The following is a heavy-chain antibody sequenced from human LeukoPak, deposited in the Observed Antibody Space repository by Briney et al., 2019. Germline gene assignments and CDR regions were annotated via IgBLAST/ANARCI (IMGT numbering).Heavy chain of an antibody. D-gene: IGHD1-26*01. CDR1: GGTFSSYA. V-gene: IGHV1-69*05. Sequence: SVKVSCKASGGTFSSYAISWVRQAPGQGLEWMGRIIPIFGIANYAQKFQGRVTITTDESTSTAYMELSSLRSEDTAVYYCARAKYSGRQSWGQGTLVTVSS. CDR2: IIPIFGIA. CDR3: ARAKYSGRQS. J-gene: IGHJ5*02.